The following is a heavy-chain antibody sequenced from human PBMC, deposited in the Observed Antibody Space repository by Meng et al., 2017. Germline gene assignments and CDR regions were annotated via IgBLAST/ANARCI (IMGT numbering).Heavy chain of an antibody. J-gene: IGHJ4*02. Sequence: ETLSLTCAASGFTFSSYWMSWVRQAPGEGLEWVANIKQDGSEKYYVDSVKGRFTISRDNAKNSLSLQMHSLRAEDTAAYYCARDYFRRGYTRLGRGFDYWGQGTLVTVSS. CDR1: GFTFSSYW. CDR2: IKQDGSEK. D-gene: IGHD2-2*02. CDR3: ARDYFRRGYTRLGRGFDY. V-gene: IGHV3-7*01.